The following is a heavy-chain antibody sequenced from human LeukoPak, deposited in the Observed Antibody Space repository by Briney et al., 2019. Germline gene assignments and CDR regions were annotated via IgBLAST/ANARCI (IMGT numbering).Heavy chain of an antibody. V-gene: IGHV4-39*02. J-gene: IGHJ4*02. CDR1: GGSIRSSYYY. Sequence: PSETLSLTCTVSGGSIRSSYYYWGWIRQPPGKGLEWIGSIYDSGSTYYNPSLKSRVTISVDTSKTQFSLKLNSVTAADTAVYYCARDRARRGRYVFDYWGQGTLVTVSS. CDR3: ARDRARRGRYVFDY. CDR2: IYDSGST. D-gene: IGHD3-16*01.